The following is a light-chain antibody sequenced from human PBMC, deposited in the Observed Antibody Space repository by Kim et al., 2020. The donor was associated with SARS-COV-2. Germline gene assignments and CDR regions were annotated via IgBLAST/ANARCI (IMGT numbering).Light chain of an antibody. CDR2: GAS. Sequence: EIVLTQSPGTLSLSPGKRATLSCRASQSVTSNYLAWYQQRPGQAPRLLINGASIRATGIPDRFSGSGSGTEFTLTISGLEPEDFAVYFCQQYGGSWTFGQGTKVDIK. CDR3: QQYGGSWT. J-gene: IGKJ1*01. CDR1: QSVTSNY. V-gene: IGKV3-20*01.